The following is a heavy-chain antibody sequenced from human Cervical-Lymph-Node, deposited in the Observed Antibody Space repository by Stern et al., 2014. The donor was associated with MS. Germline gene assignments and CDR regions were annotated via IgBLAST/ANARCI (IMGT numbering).Heavy chain of an antibody. V-gene: IGHV1-69*06. Sequence: MQLVESGAEVKMPGSSVRVSCKASGGTFGSSAITWVRQAPGQGLEWMGEIIPIFDKTHYAQTSEGRVTVSADKSTNTAYMELNSLTSEDTAVYARRVPGYFATSDGQENWFDPWGQGTLVTVSS. CDR1: GGTFGSSA. CDR2: IIPIFDKT. J-gene: IGHJ5*02. CDR3: RVPGYFATSDGQENWFDP. D-gene: IGHD3-22*01.